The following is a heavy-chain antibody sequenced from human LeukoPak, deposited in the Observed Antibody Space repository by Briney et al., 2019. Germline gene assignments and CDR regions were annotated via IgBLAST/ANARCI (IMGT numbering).Heavy chain of an antibody. V-gene: IGHV4-34*01. J-gene: IGHJ4*02. CDR1: GGSMSSYY. D-gene: IGHD3-22*01. Sequence: SETLSLTCTVSGGSMSSYYWSWIRQPAGKGLEWIGEINHSGSTNYNPSLKSRVTISVDTSKNQFSLKLSSVTAADTAVYYCARHNYDSSGVDYWGQGTLVTVSS. CDR2: INHSGST. CDR3: ARHNYDSSGVDY.